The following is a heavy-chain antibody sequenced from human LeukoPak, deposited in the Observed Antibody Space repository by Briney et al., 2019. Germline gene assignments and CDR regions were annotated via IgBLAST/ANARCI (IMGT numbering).Heavy chain of an antibody. J-gene: IGHJ4*02. D-gene: IGHD3-10*01. CDR2: IGTAGDT. Sequence: PGGSLRLSCAASGFTFSSYDMHWVRQATGKGLEWVSAIGTAGDTYYPGSVKGRFTISRDNSRNTLYLQMNSLTTEDTALYYCAKDWGSEFASGSSYLDYWGQGTLVTVS. CDR3: AKDWGSEFASGSSYLDY. V-gene: IGHV3-13*01. CDR1: GFTFSSYD.